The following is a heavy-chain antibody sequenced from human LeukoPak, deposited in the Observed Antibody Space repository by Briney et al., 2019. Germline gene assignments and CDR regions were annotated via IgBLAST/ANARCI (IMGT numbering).Heavy chain of an antibody. CDR1: GYSISSGYY. CDR3: ARVPGRGYSYGTVDY. CDR2: IYHSGST. V-gene: IGHV4-38-2*02. D-gene: IGHD5-18*01. J-gene: IGHJ4*02. Sequence: TSETLSLTCTVSGYSISSGYYWGWIRQPPGKGLEWIGSIYHSGSTYYNPSLKSRVTISVDTSKNQFSLKLSSVTAADTAVYYCARVPGRGYSYGTVDYWGQGTLVTVSS.